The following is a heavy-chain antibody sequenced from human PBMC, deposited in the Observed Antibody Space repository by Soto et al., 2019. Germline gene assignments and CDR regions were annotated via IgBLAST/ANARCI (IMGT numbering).Heavy chain of an antibody. CDR1: GGSISSSNW. J-gene: IGHJ6*02. CDR2: IYHSGGT. CDR3: ARDGYKGEDYYYGMDV. D-gene: IGHD3-16*01. V-gene: IGHV4-4*02. Sequence: PSETLSLTCAVSGGSISSSNWWSWVRQPPGKGLEWIGEIYHSGGTNYNPSLKSRVTISVDKSKNQFSLKLSSVTAADTAVYYCARDGYKGEDYYYGMDVWGQGTTVTVSS.